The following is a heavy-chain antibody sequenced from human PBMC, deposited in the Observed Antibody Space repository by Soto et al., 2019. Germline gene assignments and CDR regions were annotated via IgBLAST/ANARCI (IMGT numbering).Heavy chain of an antibody. CDR3: VDRRGQWLPRD. Sequence: QLQLQELGPGLVKPSETLSLTCTVSGGSITNNDYYWGWIRQPPGKGLHWIGNVHHTGTAYYNPTLKSRVIISVDASKSQFTLRLNSVTATDTAVYYCVDRRGQWLPRDWGRGILVTVTS. CDR2: VHHTGTA. J-gene: IGHJ4*02. CDR1: GGSITNNDYY. D-gene: IGHD6-19*01. V-gene: IGHV4-39*01.